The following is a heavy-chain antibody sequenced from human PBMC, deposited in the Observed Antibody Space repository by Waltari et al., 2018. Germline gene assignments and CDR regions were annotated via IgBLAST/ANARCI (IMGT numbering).Heavy chain of an antibody. CDR1: GFSLSTSGVG. CDR2: IYWNDDK. J-gene: IGHJ5*02. CDR3: AHQERWFDP. V-gene: IGHV2-5*01. Sequence: QITLKESGPTLVKPTQTLTLTCTFSGFSLSTSGVGVGWIRQPPGKDLEWLALIYWNDDKRYSPSLKSRLTITKDTSKNQVVLTMTNMDPVDTATYYFAHQERWFDPWGQGTLVTVSS.